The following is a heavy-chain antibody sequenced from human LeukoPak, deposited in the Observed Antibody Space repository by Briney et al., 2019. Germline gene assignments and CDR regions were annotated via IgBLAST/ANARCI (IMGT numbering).Heavy chain of an antibody. CDR3: AAAPSGRSGYYDLDAFDI. D-gene: IGHD3-3*01. Sequence: ASVKVSCKASGFTFTSSAVQWVRQARGQRLEWIGWIVVGSGNTNYAQKFQERVTITRDMSTSTAYMELSSLRSEDTAVYYCAAAPSGRSGYYDLDAFDIWGQGTMVTVSS. V-gene: IGHV1-58*01. CDR1: GFTFTSSA. J-gene: IGHJ3*02. CDR2: IVVGSGNT.